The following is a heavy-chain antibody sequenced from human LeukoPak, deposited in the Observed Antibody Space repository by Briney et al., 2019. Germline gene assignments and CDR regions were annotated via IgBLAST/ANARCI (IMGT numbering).Heavy chain of an antibody. CDR3: ATDFDSSGYYNFGY. CDR2: IIPILGIA. Sequence: ASVKVSCKASGGTFSSYAISWVRQAPGQGLEWMGRIIPILGIANYAQKFQGRVTITADKSTSTAYMELSSLRSEDTAVYYCATDFDSSGYYNFGYWGQGTLVAVSS. D-gene: IGHD3-22*01. V-gene: IGHV1-69*04. J-gene: IGHJ4*02. CDR1: GGTFSSYA.